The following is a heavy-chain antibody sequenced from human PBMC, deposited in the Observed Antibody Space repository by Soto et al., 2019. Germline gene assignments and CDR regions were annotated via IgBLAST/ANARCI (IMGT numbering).Heavy chain of an antibody. CDR1: GYTFTSYA. CDR3: AREKGIIPAREYYYYYGMDV. CDR2: INAGNGNT. Sequence: ASVKVSCKASGYTFTSYAMHWVRQAPGQRLEWMGWINAGNGNTKYSQKFQGRVTITRDTSASTAYMELSSLRSEDTAVYYCAREKGIIPAREYYYYYGMDVWGQGTTVTVSS. J-gene: IGHJ6*02. D-gene: IGHD6-6*01. V-gene: IGHV1-3*01.